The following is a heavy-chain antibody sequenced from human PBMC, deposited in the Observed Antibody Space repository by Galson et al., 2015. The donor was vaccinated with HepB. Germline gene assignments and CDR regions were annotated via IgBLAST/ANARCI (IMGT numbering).Heavy chain of an antibody. V-gene: IGHV3-30-3*01. CDR2: ISYDGSNK. CDR1: GFTFSSYA. CDR3: ARDRTYYYDSSGYYPEY. J-gene: IGHJ4*02. Sequence: SLRLSCAASGFTFSSYAMHWVRQAPGKGLEWVAVISYDGSNKYYADSVKGRFTISRDNSKNTLYLQMNSLRAEDTAVYYCARDRTYYYDSSGYYPEYWGQGTLVTVSS. D-gene: IGHD3-22*01.